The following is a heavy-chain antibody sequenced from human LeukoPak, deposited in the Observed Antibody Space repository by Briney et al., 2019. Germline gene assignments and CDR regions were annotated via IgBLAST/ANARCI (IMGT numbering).Heavy chain of an antibody. V-gene: IGHV1-69*04. D-gene: IGHD2-21*02. CDR1: GGTFSSYA. J-gene: IGHJ6*02. Sequence: SVKVSCKASGGTFSSYAISWVRQAPGQGLDWMGRIIPILGIANYAQKFQGRVTITADKSTSTAYMELSSLRSEDTAVYYCARGGGGDWMTYYYYGMDVWGQGTTVTVSS. CDR3: ARGGGGDWMTYYYYGMDV. CDR2: IIPILGIA.